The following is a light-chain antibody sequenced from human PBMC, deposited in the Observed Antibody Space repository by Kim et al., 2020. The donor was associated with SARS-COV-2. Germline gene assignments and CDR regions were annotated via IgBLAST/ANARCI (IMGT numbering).Light chain of an antibody. CDR1: SSDVGGYNY. J-gene: IGLJ2*01. Sequence: GQSVTISCTGTSSDVGGYNYFSWYQQHPGKAPKLMFYDVSKRPSGVPARFSGSKSGNTASLTVSGLQAEDEADYYCCSYAGSYTVVFGGGTQLTVL. V-gene: IGLV2-11*01. CDR2: DVS. CDR3: CSYAGSYTVV.